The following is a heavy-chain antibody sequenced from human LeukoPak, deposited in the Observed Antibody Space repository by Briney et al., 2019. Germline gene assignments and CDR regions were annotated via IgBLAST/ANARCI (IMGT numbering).Heavy chain of an antibody. CDR1: GFTFSSYS. Sequence: GGSLRLSCAASGFTFSSYSMNWVRHAPGKGVEWVSSISSSRGYIYYTDTVKGRFTISRDNSKNTLYLQMNSLRAEDTAVYYCAKDAPVNIVVVPAANSWGQGTLVTVSS. CDR3: AKDAPVNIVVVPAANS. D-gene: IGHD2-2*01. J-gene: IGHJ4*02. V-gene: IGHV3-21*04. CDR2: ISSSRGYI.